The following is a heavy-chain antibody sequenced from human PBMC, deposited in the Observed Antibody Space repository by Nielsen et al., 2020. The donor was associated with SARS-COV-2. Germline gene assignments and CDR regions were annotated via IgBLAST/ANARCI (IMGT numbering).Heavy chain of an antibody. Sequence: GESLKISCAASGFTVSSNYMNWVRQAPGKGLEWVSVIYSGGSTFYADSVKGRFTISRDNAKSSLYLQMNSLRAEDTALYYCAKDPSDGYSSSWYFDYWGQGTLVTVSS. CDR3: AKDPSDGYSSSWYFDY. CDR1: GFTVSSNY. V-gene: IGHV3-53*05. J-gene: IGHJ4*02. D-gene: IGHD6-13*01. CDR2: IYSGGST.